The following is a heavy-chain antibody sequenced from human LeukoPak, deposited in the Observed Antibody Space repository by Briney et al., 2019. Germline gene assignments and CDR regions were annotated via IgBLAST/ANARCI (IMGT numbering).Heavy chain of an antibody. J-gene: IGHJ4*02. Sequence: GGSLRLSCAASGFTFSSYTMNWVRQAPGKGLEWVSSISSDSIYIYYADSVKGRFTISRDNAKNSLYLQMNSLRAEDTAVYYCAKDNSYGDGYFDYWGQGTLVTVSS. V-gene: IGHV3-21*01. CDR2: ISSDSIYI. D-gene: IGHD4-17*01. CDR3: AKDNSYGDGYFDY. CDR1: GFTFSSYT.